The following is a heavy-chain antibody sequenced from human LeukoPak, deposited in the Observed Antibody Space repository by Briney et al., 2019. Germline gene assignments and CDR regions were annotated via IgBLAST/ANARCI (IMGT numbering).Heavy chain of an antibody. Sequence: PSETLSLTCAVYGGSFSGYYWSWIRQSPGKGLEWIGEINHSGSTNYNPSLKSRVTISVDTSKNQFSLKLSSVTAADTAVYYCARLYGDALYYYYYIDVWGKGTTVTVSS. CDR3: ARLYGDALYYYYYIDV. V-gene: IGHV4-34*01. J-gene: IGHJ6*03. CDR1: GGSFSGYY. D-gene: IGHD4-17*01. CDR2: INHSGST.